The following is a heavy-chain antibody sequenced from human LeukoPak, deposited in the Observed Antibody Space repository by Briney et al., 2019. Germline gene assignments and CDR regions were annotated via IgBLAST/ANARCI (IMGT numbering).Heavy chain of an antibody. CDR1: GGSISSGGYY. V-gene: IGHV4-39*02. CDR3: ARRGIYWYFDL. D-gene: IGHD5-12*01. J-gene: IGHJ2*01. CDR2: MYYSGAP. Sequence: SETLSLTCTVSGGSISSGGYYWSWIRQPPGKGLEWIGSMYYSGAPYYNPSLKSRLSISVDTSKDHFSLRLTSVTAADTAVYYCARRGIYWYFDLWGRGTLVTVSS.